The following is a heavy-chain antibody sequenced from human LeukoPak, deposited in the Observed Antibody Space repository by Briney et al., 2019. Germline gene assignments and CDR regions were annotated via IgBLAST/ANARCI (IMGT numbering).Heavy chain of an antibody. V-gene: IGHV4-30-4*08. CDR2: IYYSGST. Sequence: PSETLSLTCTVSGYSISSGYYWSWIRQPPGKGLEWIGYIYYSGSTYYNPSLKSRVTISVDTSKNQFSLKLSSVTAADTAVYYCARDRGPFDYWGQGTLVTVSS. CDR1: GYSISSGYY. J-gene: IGHJ4*02. CDR3: ARDRGPFDY.